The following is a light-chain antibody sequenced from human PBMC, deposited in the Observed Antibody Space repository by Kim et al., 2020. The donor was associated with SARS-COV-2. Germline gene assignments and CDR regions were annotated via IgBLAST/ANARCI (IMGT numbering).Light chain of an antibody. CDR1: SGSIASNY. CDR3: QSYDSSNHEV. Sequence: KTVTISCTRSSGSIASNYVQGYQQRPGSAPSTVIYGDNQRPSEVPDRFSGSIDSSSNSASLTISGLKTEDEADYYCQSYDSSNHEVFGGGTQLTVL. J-gene: IGLJ2*01. V-gene: IGLV6-57*03. CDR2: GDN.